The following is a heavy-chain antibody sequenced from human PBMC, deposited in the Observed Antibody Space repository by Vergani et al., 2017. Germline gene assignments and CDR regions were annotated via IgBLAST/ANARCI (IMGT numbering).Heavy chain of an antibody. CDR3: ARASRYQLLNIDV. J-gene: IGHJ6*03. Sequence: EVQLVESGGGLVQPGGSLRLSCAASGFTVSSNYMSWVRQAPGKGLEWVSVIYSGGSTYYADSVKGRFTISGDNSKNTLYLQMNSLRAEDTAVYYCARASRYQLLNIDVWGKGTTVTVSS. V-gene: IGHV3-66*01. D-gene: IGHD2-2*01. CDR2: IYSGGST. CDR1: GFTVSSNY.